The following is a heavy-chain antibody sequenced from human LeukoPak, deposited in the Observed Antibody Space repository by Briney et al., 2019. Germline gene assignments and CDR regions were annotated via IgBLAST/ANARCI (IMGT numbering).Heavy chain of an antibody. CDR3: ARGGAITPFDY. J-gene: IGHJ4*02. CDR1: GYTLTELS. Sequence: ASVKVSCKVSGYTLTELSMHWVRQATGKGLEWMGGFDPEDGETIYAQKFQGRVTITRDMSTSTAYMELSSLRSEDTAVYYCARGGAITPFDYWGQGTLVTVSS. V-gene: IGHV1-24*01. CDR2: FDPEDGET. D-gene: IGHD3-16*01.